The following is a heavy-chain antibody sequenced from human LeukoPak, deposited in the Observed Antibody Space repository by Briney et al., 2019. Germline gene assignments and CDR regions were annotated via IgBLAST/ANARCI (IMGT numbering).Heavy chain of an antibody. CDR3: ARVHVGSGSYSWFDP. CDR2: INPNSGGT. CDR1: GYTFTGYY. V-gene: IGHV1-2*02. D-gene: IGHD3-10*01. J-gene: IGHJ5*02. Sequence: GASVKVSCKASGYTFTGYYMHWVRQAPGQGLEWMGWINPNSGGTNYAQKFQGRVTMTRDTSISTAYMELSRLRSDDTAVYCCARVHVGSGSYSWFDPWGQGTLVTVSS.